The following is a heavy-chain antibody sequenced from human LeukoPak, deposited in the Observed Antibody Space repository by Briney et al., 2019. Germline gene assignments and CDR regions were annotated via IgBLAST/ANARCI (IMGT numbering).Heavy chain of an antibody. Sequence: GGSLRLSCAASGFTFSSYSMNWVRQAPGKGLEWVSSISSSSSYIYYADSVKGRFTISRDNAKNSLYLQTNSLRAEDTAVYYCASRLGYCSSTSCYHARYFDYWGQGTLVTVSS. CDR2: ISSSSSYI. CDR3: ASRLGYCSSTSCYHARYFDY. CDR1: GFTFSSYS. J-gene: IGHJ4*02. V-gene: IGHV3-21*01. D-gene: IGHD2-2*01.